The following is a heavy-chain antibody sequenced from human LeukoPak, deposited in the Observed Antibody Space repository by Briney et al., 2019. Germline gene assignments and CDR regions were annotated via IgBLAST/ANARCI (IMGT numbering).Heavy chain of an antibody. CDR2: IIPIFGTA. CDR3: ARDPGGGSSWHAAFDY. J-gene: IGHJ4*02. Sequence: SVKVSCKASGGIFSSYAISWVRQAPGQGLEWMGGIIPIFGTANYAQKFQGRVTITADESTSTAYMELSSLRSEDTAVYYCARDPGGGSSWHAAFDYWGQGTLVTVSS. CDR1: GGIFSSYA. V-gene: IGHV1-69*01. D-gene: IGHD6-13*01.